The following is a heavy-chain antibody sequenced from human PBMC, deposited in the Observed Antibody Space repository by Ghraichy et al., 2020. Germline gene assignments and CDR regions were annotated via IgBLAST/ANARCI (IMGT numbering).Heavy chain of an antibody. Sequence: GGSLRLSCTASDFTFSAYAMSWVRQAPGKGLEWVSAISGSGGSTYYADSVKGRFTISRDNSKITLYLQMNSLRAEDTAVYYCAKGRGAYPGTYYGLDVWGQGTTVTVSS. D-gene: IGHD3-10*01. V-gene: IGHV3-23*01. J-gene: IGHJ6*02. CDR2: ISGSGGST. CDR1: DFTFSAYA. CDR3: AKGRGAYPGTYYGLDV.